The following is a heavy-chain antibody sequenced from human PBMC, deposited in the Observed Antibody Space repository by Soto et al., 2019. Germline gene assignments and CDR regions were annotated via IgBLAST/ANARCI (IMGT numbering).Heavy chain of an antibody. CDR2: IIPIFGTA. D-gene: IGHD6-19*01. CDR3: ARSPSLYSSGWTGGDNGFDP. CDR1: GGTFSSYA. V-gene: IGHV1-69*01. J-gene: IGHJ5*02. Sequence: QVQLVQSGAEVKKPGSSVKVSCKASGGTFSSYAISWVRQAPGQGLEWMGGIIPIFGTANYAQKFQGRVTITADESTSTAYMELSSLRSEDTAVYYCARSPSLYSSGWTGGDNGFDPWGQGTLVTVSS.